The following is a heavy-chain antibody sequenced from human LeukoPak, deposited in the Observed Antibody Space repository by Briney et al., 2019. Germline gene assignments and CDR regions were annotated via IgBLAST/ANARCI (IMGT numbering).Heavy chain of an antibody. Sequence: GGSLRLSCLTSGFTLSTNAMSWVRQAPGKGLEWISGISGSGASTYYADSVKGRFTISRDNSKDTLFLQMHSLRPGDTAVYYCVREDTPATANYWGQGTLVTISS. D-gene: IGHD2-21*02. J-gene: IGHJ4*02. CDR3: VREDTPATANY. CDR2: ISGSGAST. V-gene: IGHV3-23*01. CDR1: GFTLSTNA.